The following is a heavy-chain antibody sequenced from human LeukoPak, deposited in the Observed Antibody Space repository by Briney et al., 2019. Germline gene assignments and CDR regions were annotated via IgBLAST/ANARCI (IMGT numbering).Heavy chain of an antibody. V-gene: IGHV4-59*02. CDR3: ARGYNILIGYYYFDY. J-gene: IGHJ4*02. Sequence: SETLSLTCSVSGASVTTYYWTWIRQPPGKGLESIAYIDYTEDTNYNPSLKSRVTMSVDTSKNQFSLKLSSVTAADTAVYYCARGYNILIGYYYFDYWGQGTLVTVSS. D-gene: IGHD3-9*01. CDR1: GASVTTYY. CDR2: IDYTEDT.